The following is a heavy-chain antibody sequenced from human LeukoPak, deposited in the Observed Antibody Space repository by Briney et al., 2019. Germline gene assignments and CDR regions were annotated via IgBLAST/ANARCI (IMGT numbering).Heavy chain of an antibody. Sequence: PGRSLRLSCAASGFTFSSYAMHWVRQAPGKGLEWVAVISYDGSNKYYADSVKGRFTISRDNSKNTLYLQMNSLRAEDTAVYYCARITMVRRGYFDYWGQGTLVTVSS. J-gene: IGHJ4*02. CDR1: GFTFSSYA. V-gene: IGHV3-30*04. CDR2: ISYDGSNK. D-gene: IGHD3-10*01. CDR3: ARITMVRRGYFDY.